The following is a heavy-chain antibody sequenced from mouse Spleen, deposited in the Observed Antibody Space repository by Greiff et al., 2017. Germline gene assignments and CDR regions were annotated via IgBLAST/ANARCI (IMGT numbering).Heavy chain of an antibody. CDR1: GYTFTDYE. CDR3: TRELSSYVALFDY. Sequence: VQLQESGAELVRPGASVTLSCKASGYTFTDYEMHWVKQTPVHGLEWIGAIDPETGGTAYNQKFKGKAILTADKSSSTAYMELRSLTSEDSAVYYCTRELSSYVALFDYWGQGTTLTVSS. D-gene: IGHD1-1*01. J-gene: IGHJ2*01. V-gene: IGHV1-15*01. CDR2: IDPETGGT.